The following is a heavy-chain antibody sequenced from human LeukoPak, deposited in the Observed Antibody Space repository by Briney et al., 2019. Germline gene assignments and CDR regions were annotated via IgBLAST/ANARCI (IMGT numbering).Heavy chain of an antibody. CDR1: GFTFSSYW. V-gene: IGHV3-7*01. CDR2: IKQDGSEK. Sequence: PGGSLRLSCAASGFTFSSYWMSWVRQAPGKGLEWVANIKQDGSEKYYVDSVKGRFTISRDNAKNSLYLQMNSLRAGDTAVYYCARAWSPYDFWSGYAGYYYYYGMDVWGQGTTVTVSS. CDR3: ARAWSPYDFWSGYAGYYYYYGMDV. D-gene: IGHD3-3*01. J-gene: IGHJ6*02.